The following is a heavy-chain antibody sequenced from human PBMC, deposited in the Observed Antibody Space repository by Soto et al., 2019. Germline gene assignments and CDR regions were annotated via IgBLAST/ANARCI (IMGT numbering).Heavy chain of an antibody. D-gene: IGHD4-17*01. Sequence: QVQLQESGPGLVKPSETLSLTCTVSGGSISTYYWSWIRQPPGKGLEWIGYSFYTGSTKYNPSLMSRVTISVIMSKNQFSLRLSSVTAADSAVYFCARTPVSTSRGGAFDIWGQGKTVFVSS. CDR2: SFYTGST. V-gene: IGHV4-59*12. J-gene: IGHJ3*02. CDR3: ARTPVSTSRGGAFDI. CDR1: GGSISTYY.